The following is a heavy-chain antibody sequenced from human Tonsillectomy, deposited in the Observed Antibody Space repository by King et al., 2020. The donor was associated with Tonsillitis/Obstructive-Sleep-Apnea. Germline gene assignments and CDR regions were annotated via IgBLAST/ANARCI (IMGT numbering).Heavy chain of an antibody. J-gene: IGHJ4*02. CDR3: ARGLAAAHYFDY. V-gene: IGHV4-34*01. CDR2: INHSGST. Sequence: VQLQQWGAGLLKPSETLSLTCAVYGGSFSGYYWSWIRQPPGKGLEWIGEINHSGSTNYNPSLKRRVTISVDTSKNQFSLKLSSVTAADTAVYYCARGLAAAHYFDYWGQGTLVTVSS. D-gene: IGHD6-13*01. CDR1: GGSFSGYY.